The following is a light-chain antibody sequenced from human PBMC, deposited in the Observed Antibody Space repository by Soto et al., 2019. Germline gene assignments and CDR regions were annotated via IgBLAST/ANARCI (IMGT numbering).Light chain of an antibody. Sequence: QSVLTQPHSVSGSPGQSVTISCTGTNSDVGGYTYVSWNQQHPGRAPKLMIYDVSKRPSGVPDRFSGSKSGNTASLTISGLQADDEAHYYCFSYAGSYTVVVGGGTKLTVL. CDR3: FSYAGSYTVV. CDR1: NSDVGGYTY. J-gene: IGLJ2*01. CDR2: DVS. V-gene: IGLV2-11*01.